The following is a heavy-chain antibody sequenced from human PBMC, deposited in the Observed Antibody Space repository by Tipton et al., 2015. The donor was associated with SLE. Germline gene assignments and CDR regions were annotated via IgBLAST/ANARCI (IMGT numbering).Heavy chain of an antibody. CDR3: ARVTVAGGFDI. Sequence: SLRLSCAAYGFTFSSYWMHWVRQAPGKGLVWVSRINSDGSSTSYADSVKGRFTISRDNAKNTLYLQMNSLRAEDTAVYYCARVTVAGGFDIWGQGTMVTVSS. CDR2: INSDGSST. V-gene: IGHV3-74*01. CDR1: GFTFSSYW. D-gene: IGHD6-19*01. J-gene: IGHJ3*02.